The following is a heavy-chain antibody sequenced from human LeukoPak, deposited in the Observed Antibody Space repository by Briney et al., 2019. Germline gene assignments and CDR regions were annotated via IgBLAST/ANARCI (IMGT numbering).Heavy chain of an antibody. V-gene: IGHV3-49*03. Sequence: GGSLRLSCTASRFTFGDYAMSWFRQAPGKGLEWVGFIRSKAYGGTTEYAASVKGRFTISRDDSKSIAYLQMNSLKTEDTAVYYCTRAIPMVRGVRWFDPWGQGTLVTVSS. J-gene: IGHJ5*02. D-gene: IGHD3-10*01. CDR3: TRAIPMVRGVRWFDP. CDR1: RFTFGDYA. CDR2: IRSKAYGGTT.